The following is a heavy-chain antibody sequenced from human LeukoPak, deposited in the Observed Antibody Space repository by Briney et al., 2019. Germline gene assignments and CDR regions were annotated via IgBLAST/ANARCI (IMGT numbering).Heavy chain of an antibody. CDR2: ISYDGSNK. CDR1: GFTFSSYG. V-gene: IGHV3-30*18. Sequence: PGRSLRLSCAASGFTFSSYGMHWVRQAPGKGLEWVAVISYDGSNKYYADSVKGRFTISRDNSKNTLYLQMNSLRAEDTAVYYCANPTGYSSSWYDYWGQGTLVTVSS. J-gene: IGHJ4*02. D-gene: IGHD6-13*01. CDR3: ANPTGYSSSWYDY.